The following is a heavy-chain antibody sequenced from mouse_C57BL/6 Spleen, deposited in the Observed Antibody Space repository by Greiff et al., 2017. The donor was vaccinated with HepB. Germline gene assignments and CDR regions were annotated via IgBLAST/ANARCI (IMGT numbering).Heavy chain of an antibody. CDR3: VRHALGLDY. Sequence: DVQLVESGGGLVQPKGSLKLSCAASGFSFNTYAMNWVRQAPGKGLEWVARIRSKSNNYATYYADSVKDRFTISRDDSESMLYLQMNNLKTEDTAMYYCVRHALGLDYWGQGTTLTVSS. CDR1: GFSFNTYA. CDR2: IRSKSNNYAT. D-gene: IGHD4-1*01. V-gene: IGHV10-1*01. J-gene: IGHJ2*01.